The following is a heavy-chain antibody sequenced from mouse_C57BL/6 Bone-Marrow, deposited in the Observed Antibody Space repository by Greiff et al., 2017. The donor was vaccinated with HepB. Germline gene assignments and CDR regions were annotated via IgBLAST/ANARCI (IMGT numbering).Heavy chain of an antibody. CDR3: ARLLLPLWYVDV. Sequence: QVQLQQPGAELVMPGASVKLSCKASGYTFTSYWMHWVKQRPGQGLEWIGEIDPSDSYTNYNQKFKGKSTLTVDKSSSTAYMQLSSLTSEDSAVYYGARLLLPLWYVDVWGTGTTVTVSS. V-gene: IGHV1-69*01. CDR1: GYTFTSYW. J-gene: IGHJ1*03. CDR2: IDPSDSYT. D-gene: IGHD1-1*01.